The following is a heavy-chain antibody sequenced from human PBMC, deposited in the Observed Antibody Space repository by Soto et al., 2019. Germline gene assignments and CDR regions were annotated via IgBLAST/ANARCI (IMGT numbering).Heavy chain of an antibody. CDR2: ISHDGTNK. CDR3: AKESRSSAVTATRVYGMDV. D-gene: IGHD2-21*02. J-gene: IGHJ6*02. V-gene: IGHV3-30*18. Sequence: GGSLRLSCTPSGFTFSAYGMHWVRQAPGKGLEWVAAISHDGTNKYYGDSVRGRFTISRDNSKNTLYLQMNTLRNEDTAVYYCAKESRSSAVTATRVYGMDVWGQGTTVTVSS. CDR1: GFTFSAYG.